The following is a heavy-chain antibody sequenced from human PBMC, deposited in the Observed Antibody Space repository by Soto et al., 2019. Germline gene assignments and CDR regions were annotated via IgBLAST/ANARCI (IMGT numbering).Heavy chain of an antibody. V-gene: IGHV1-69*13. Sequence: SVKVSCKASGGTFSSYAISWVRQAPGQGLEWMGGIIPIFGTANYAQKFQGRVTITADESTSTAYMELSSLRSEDTAVYYCARGALGDYYDSSGYYDSPWGQGTLVTVSS. CDR2: IIPIFGTA. CDR1: GGTFSSYA. D-gene: IGHD3-22*01. CDR3: ARGALGDYYDSSGYYDSP. J-gene: IGHJ5*02.